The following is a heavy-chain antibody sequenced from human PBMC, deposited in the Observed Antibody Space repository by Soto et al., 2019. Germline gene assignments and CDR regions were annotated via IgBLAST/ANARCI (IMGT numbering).Heavy chain of an antibody. Sequence: QMQLVESGGGVVPPGRSLTLSCAASGFTFSSYGIHWVRQAPGKGLEWLAVISYDGSNKYSADSVKGRFTISRDNSKNTLYLQMNSLRAEDTAVYYCAKDGNYGGNLYYFDSWGHGTLVTVSS. J-gene: IGHJ4*01. V-gene: IGHV3-30*18. CDR3: AKDGNYGGNLYYFDS. CDR2: ISYDGSNK. D-gene: IGHD2-21*02. CDR1: GFTFSSYG.